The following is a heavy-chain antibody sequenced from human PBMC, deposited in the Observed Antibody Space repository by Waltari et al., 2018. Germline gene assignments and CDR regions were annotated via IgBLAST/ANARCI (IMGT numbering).Heavy chain of an antibody. CDR3: AKGIQWLADY. CDR2: IYSGGST. J-gene: IGHJ4*02. D-gene: IGHD6-19*01. CDR1: GFTFSSYA. V-gene: IGHV3-23*03. Sequence: EVQLLESGGGLVQPGGSLRLSCAASGFTFSSYAMSWVRQAPGKGLEWVSVIYSGGSTYYADSVKGRFTISRDNSKNTLYLQMNSLRAEDTAVYYCAKGIQWLADYWGQGTLVTVSS.